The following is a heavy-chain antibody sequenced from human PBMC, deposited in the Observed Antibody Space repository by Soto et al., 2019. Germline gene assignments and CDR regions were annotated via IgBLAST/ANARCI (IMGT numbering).Heavy chain of an antibody. V-gene: IGHV4-4*02. CDR3: ARRTSYYGSRKNWFDP. CDR1: SGSISSSNW. CDR2: IYHSGST. Sequence: QVQLQESGPGLVKPSGTLSLTCAVSSGSISSSNWWSWVRQPPGKGREWIGEIYHSGSTKYNPSLKSRVTISVDKSKNQFSLKLSSVTAADTAVYYCARRTSYYGSRKNWFDPWGQGTLVTVSS. J-gene: IGHJ5*02. D-gene: IGHD3-10*01.